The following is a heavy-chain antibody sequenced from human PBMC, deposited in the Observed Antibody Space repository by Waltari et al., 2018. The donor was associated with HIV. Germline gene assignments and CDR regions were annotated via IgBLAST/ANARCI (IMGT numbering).Heavy chain of an antibody. CDR1: GDSVSSDSAA. Sequence: QVYLAQSGPGLVKPSQTLPLTCVLPGDSVSSDSAAWNWIRQSPSGGLEWLGRTYHRSKWSTDYAESVRGRITITPDTSNNQYSLHLTSVTADDTAMYFCARDSFSLDFWGQGSLVVVSS. J-gene: IGHJ4*02. V-gene: IGHV6-1*01. CDR3: ARDSFSLDF. CDR2: TYHRSKWST.